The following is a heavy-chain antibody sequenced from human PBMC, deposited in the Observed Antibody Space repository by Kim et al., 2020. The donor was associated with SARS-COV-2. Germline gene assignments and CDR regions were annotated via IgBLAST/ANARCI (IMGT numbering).Heavy chain of an antibody. CDR3: ARAPAGNYDILTGPPMDYYYYGMDV. V-gene: IGHV1-46*01. CDR1: GYTFTSYY. J-gene: IGHJ6*02. Sequence: ASVKVSCKASGYTFTSYYMHWVRQAPGQGLEWMGIINPSGGSTSYAQKFQGRVTMTRDTSTSTVYMELSSLRSEDTAVYYCARAPAGNYDILTGPPMDYYYYGMDVWGQGTTVTVSS. D-gene: IGHD3-9*01. CDR2: INPSGGST.